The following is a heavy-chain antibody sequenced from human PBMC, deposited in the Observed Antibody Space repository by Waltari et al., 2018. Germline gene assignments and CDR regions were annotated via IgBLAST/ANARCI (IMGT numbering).Heavy chain of an antibody. Sequence: QVQLVQSGAEVKKTGASVKVSCTASGYTFTGYYMHWVRRAPGQGLEWMVCLNTNRSGTNNAHKVQGRVTMTRYTSISTAYMKLRRLRSYDTAVYYCARGDYYDSSGQAGTWGQGTLVTFSS. V-gene: IGHV1-2*07. J-gene: IGHJ5*02. CDR3: ARGDYYDSSGQAGT. CDR1: GYTFTGYY. D-gene: IGHD3-22*01. CDR2: LNTNRSGT.